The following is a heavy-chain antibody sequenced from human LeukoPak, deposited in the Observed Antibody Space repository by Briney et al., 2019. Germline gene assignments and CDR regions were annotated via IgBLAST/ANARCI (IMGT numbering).Heavy chain of an antibody. Sequence: GASVKVSCKASGYTFTSYGISWVRQAPGQGLEWMGWISAYNGNTNYAQKLQGRVTMTTDTSTSTAYMELRSLRSDDTAVYYCARFDFWSGPYQGNFDYWGQGTLVTVSP. CDR1: GYTFTSYG. V-gene: IGHV1-18*01. CDR2: ISAYNGNT. J-gene: IGHJ4*02. CDR3: ARFDFWSGPYQGNFDY. D-gene: IGHD3-3*01.